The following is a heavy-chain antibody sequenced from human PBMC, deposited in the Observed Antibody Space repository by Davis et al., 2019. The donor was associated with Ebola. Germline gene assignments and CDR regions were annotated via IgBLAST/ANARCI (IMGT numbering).Heavy chain of an antibody. Sequence: GESLKISCAASGFTFSSYWMHWVRQAPGKGLEWVGFIRSKAYGGTTEYAASVKGRFTISRDDSKSIAYLQMNSLKTEDTAVYYCTRDRSHFDYWGQGTLVTVSS. V-gene: IGHV3-49*04. CDR2: IRSKAYGGTT. CDR1: GFTFSSYW. CDR3: TRDRSHFDY. J-gene: IGHJ4*02.